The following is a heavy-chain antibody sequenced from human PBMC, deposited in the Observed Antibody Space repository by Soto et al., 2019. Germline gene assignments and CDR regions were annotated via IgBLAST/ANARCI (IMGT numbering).Heavy chain of an antibody. V-gene: IGHV4-34*01. J-gene: IGHJ5*02. CDR3: ARMGPMDTITIFGVVKSWFDP. CDR2: INDSGST. D-gene: IGHD3-3*01. CDR1: GGSFSGYI. Sequence: SETLSLTCAVYGGSFSGYIWSWIRQPPVKGLEWIGEINDSGSTNYNPSLKSRVTISLDTSKNQFSLKLSSVTAADTALYYCARMGPMDTITIFGVVKSWFDPWGQGTLVTVSS.